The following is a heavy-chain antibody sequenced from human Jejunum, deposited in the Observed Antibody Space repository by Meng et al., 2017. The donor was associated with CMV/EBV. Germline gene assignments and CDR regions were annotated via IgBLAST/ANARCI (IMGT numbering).Heavy chain of an antibody. CDR1: LSSVG. Sequence: LSSVGISWVRQAPGQGVEWVGTIFPIFSTVNYAQKFQGRVTIATDEFTSAVYMELSSLRSEDTAVFYCARTQAPCSSTACYRSLAYWGQGTLVTVSS. J-gene: IGHJ4*02. CDR2: IFPIFSTV. V-gene: IGHV1-69*05. D-gene: IGHD2-2*02. CDR3: ARTQAPCSSTACYRSLAY.